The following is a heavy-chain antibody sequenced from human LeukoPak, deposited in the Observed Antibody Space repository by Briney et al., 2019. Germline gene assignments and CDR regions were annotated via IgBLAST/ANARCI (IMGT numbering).Heavy chain of an antibody. CDR1: GFTFSDST. Sequence: GGSLRLSCAASGFTFSDSTMHWVRQASGKGLEWVGRIRNKAHSYATAYAASVQGRFTISRDDSKSTAYLQMNSLKTEDTAMYYCTSYYYYDSTSPIGLVRYWGQGTLVTVSS. V-gene: IGHV3-73*01. CDR2: IRNKAHSYAT. J-gene: IGHJ4*02. D-gene: IGHD3-22*01. CDR3: TSYYYYDSTSPIGLVRY.